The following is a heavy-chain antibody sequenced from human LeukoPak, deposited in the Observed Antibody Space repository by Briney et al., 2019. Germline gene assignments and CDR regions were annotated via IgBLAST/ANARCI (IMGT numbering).Heavy chain of an antibody. V-gene: IGHV3-7*01. J-gene: IGHJ4*02. Sequence: GGSLRLSCAASRFTFSSYWMSWVRQAPGKGLEWVANIKQDGSEKYYVDSVKGRFTISRDNAKNSLNLQLNSLRAEDTAVYYCARLNSYGFYYFDYWGQGTLVTVSS. CDR2: IKQDGSEK. CDR1: RFTFSSYW. D-gene: IGHD5-18*01. CDR3: ARLNSYGFYYFDY.